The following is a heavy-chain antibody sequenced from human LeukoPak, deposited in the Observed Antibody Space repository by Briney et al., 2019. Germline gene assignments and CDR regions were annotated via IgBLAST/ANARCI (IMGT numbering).Heavy chain of an antibody. CDR1: GGSISRSSFY. D-gene: IGHD6-13*01. J-gene: IGHJ5*02. Sequence: SETLSLTCTVSGGSISRSSFYWGWIRQPPGKGLEWIGSIYYSGNTYYNPSLKSRVTISVDTSKNQFSLKLSSVTAADTAVYYCARGLSGSSWYNWFDPWGQGTLVIVSS. CDR3: ARGLSGSSWYNWFDP. CDR2: IYYSGNT. V-gene: IGHV4-39*01.